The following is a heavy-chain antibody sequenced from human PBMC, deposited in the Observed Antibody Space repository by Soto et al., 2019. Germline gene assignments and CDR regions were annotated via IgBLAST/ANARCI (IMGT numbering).Heavy chain of an antibody. CDR2: IYYSGST. Sequence: SETLSLTCTVSGGSISSYYWSWIRQPPGKGLEWIGYIYYSGSTNYNPSLKSRVTISVDTSKNQFSLKLSSVTAADTAVYYCARDSLSPYYYGSSGYRSDAFDIWGQGTMVTVSS. CDR3: ARDSLSPYYYGSSGYRSDAFDI. V-gene: IGHV4-59*01. D-gene: IGHD3-22*01. CDR1: GGSISSYY. J-gene: IGHJ3*02.